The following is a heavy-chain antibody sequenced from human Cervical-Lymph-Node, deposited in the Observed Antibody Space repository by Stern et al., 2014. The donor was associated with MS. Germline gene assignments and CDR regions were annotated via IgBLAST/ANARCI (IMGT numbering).Heavy chain of an antibody. CDR3: TKRESDFWSGGFDP. CDR1: GFTFSVYG. J-gene: IGHJ5*02. V-gene: IGHV3-30*18. Sequence: VQLVESGGGVVPPGRTLRLSCAASGFTFSVYGMHLVRPAPGKGMEWVGLISYVGINKSYADSVKVRFTITRDNSKDTRDLQMNSLRSDDTAVYYCTKRESDFWSGGFDPWGQGTLVTVSS. D-gene: IGHD3-3*01. CDR2: ISYVGINK.